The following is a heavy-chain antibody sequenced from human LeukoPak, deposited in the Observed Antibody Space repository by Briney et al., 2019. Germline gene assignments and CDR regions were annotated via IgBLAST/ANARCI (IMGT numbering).Heavy chain of an antibody. CDR3: ARDYYDSGYYYMDV. D-gene: IGHD3-22*01. J-gene: IGHJ6*03. CDR2: IKQDGSEK. Sequence: GGSLRLSCAASGFTFSSYWMSWVRQAPGKGLEWVANIKQDGSEKYYVDSVKGRFTISRDNAKNSLYLQMNSLRAEDTAVYYCARDYYDSGYYYMDVWGKGTTVTISS. CDR1: GFTFSSYW. V-gene: IGHV3-7*01.